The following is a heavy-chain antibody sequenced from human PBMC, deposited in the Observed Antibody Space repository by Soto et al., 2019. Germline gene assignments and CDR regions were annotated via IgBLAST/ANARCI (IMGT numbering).Heavy chain of an antibody. Sequence: VASVKVSCKASGYTFTSYDINLVRQATGEGREWMGWMNPNSGNTGYAQKFQGRVTMTRNTSISTAYIELSSLRSEDTAVYYCARERVTMVRGRKGYYYYGMDVWGQGTTVTVSS. D-gene: IGHD3-10*01. CDR3: ARERVTMVRGRKGYYYYGMDV. J-gene: IGHJ6*02. CDR2: MNPNSGNT. CDR1: GYTFTSYD. V-gene: IGHV1-8*01.